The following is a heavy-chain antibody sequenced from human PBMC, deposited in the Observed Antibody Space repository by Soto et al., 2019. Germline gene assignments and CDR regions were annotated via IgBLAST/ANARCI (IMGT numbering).Heavy chain of an antibody. Sequence: GGSLRLSCAASGFTFSNRGIQWVRQAPGKGLEWVATIWYDGSNKYYADSVKGRFTISRDNSKNTVYLQMNSLRAEDSAVYYCERARYSTPTPGMDVWGQGTTVTVSS. D-gene: IGHD1-1*01. CDR1: GFTFSNRG. J-gene: IGHJ6*02. V-gene: IGHV3-33*01. CDR2: IWYDGSNK. CDR3: ERARYSTPTPGMDV.